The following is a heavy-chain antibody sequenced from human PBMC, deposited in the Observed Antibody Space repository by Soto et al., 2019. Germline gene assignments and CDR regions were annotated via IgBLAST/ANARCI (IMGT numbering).Heavy chain of an antibody. V-gene: IGHV3-30*18. CDR3: AKEARSRAVTATRVYGMDV. CDR1: GFTFSDYG. Sequence: QVNLVESGGGVVQPGRSLRLSCAASGFTFSDYGMHWVRQAPGKGLEGVAAISHDGSNKFYGDSVKGRFTISRDNSKNTLLLQTDSLRDEDTAVYFCAKEARSRAVTATRVYGMDVWGQGTTVAVSS. CDR2: ISHDGSNK. J-gene: IGHJ6*02. D-gene: IGHD4-17*01.